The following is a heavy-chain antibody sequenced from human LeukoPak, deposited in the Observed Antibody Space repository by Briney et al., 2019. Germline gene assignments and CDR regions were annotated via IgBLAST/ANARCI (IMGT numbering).Heavy chain of an antibody. Sequence: GGSLRLSCAASGFTFSSYAMSWVRQAPGKELEWVSAISGSGGSTYYADSVKGRFTISRDNSKNTLYLQMNSLRAEDTAVYYCAKAGYCSGGSCSSMDVWGQGTTVTVSS. J-gene: IGHJ6*02. CDR1: GFTFSSYA. D-gene: IGHD2-15*01. CDR3: AKAGYCSGGSCSSMDV. V-gene: IGHV3-23*01. CDR2: ISGSGGST.